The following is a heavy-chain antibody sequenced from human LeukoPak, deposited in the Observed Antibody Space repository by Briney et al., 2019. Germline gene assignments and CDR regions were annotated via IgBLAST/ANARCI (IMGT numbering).Heavy chain of an antibody. D-gene: IGHD3-3*01. J-gene: IGHJ4*02. CDR2: IYYSGST. Sequence: SETLSLTCTVSGGSISSSSYYWGGIRQPAGKGLEWIGSIYYSGSTYYNPSRKSRFSISVDRAKNQFSLKLSSVTAADTAVYYCARRGYYDFWSGYYEEYDYWGQGTLVTVSS. CDR1: GGSISSSSYY. V-gene: IGHV4-39*01. CDR3: ARRGYYDFWSGYYEEYDY.